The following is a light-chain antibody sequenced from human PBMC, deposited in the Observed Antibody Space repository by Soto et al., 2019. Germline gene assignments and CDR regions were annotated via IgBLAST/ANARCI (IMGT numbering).Light chain of an antibody. J-gene: IGLJ1*01. CDR1: KIDIGVYDF. CDR2: EVV. V-gene: IGLV2-8*01. CDR3: WTYAGINTYV. Sequence: QSALTQPPSASGSPGQSVTISCTGTKIDIGVYDFVSWYQHHPGKAPRLIIYEVVQRPSGVPDRFSGSKSGNMALQNVSWLQAANEPDYFRWTYAGINTYVFGSGTK.